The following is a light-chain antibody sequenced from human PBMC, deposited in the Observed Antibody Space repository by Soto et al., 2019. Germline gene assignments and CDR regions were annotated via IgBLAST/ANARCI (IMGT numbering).Light chain of an antibody. CDR2: WAD. V-gene: IGLV1-47*01. Sequence: QSVLTQPPSASGTPGQRVTISCSGSSSNIGSNYLYWYQHLPGRAPKLLIFWADQRPSGVPDRFSGSKSGTSASLAISGLRSEDEADYYCAAWDNSLSGLEFGGGTQLTVL. CDR3: AAWDNSLSGLE. J-gene: IGLJ2*01. CDR1: SSNIGSNY.